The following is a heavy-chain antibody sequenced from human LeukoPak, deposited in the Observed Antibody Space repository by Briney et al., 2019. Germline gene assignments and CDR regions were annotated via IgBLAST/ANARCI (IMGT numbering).Heavy chain of an antibody. Sequence: PGGSLRLSCAASGFTFRSYGMNWVRQAPGKGLEWVSRITGRGGSTHYADSVKGRFTISRDNSKNTLYLQMNSLRAEDTAVYYCAKDRVASSSAQPFDYWGQGTLVTVSS. CDR3: AKDRVASSSAQPFDY. V-gene: IGHV3-23*01. D-gene: IGHD3-3*02. CDR1: GFTFRSYG. CDR2: ITGRGGST. J-gene: IGHJ4*02.